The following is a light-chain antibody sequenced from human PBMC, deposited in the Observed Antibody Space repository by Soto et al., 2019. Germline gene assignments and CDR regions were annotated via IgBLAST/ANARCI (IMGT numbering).Light chain of an antibody. V-gene: IGLV1-44*01. CDR3: AAWDDSLNGPV. J-gene: IGLJ3*02. CDR1: GSSIGSNT. CDR2: TNN. Sequence: QPVLTQPPSASGTPGQRVTISCSGSGSSIGSNTVNWYQQLPGTAPKLLIFTNNQRPSGVPDRFSGSKSGTSASLAISGLQSEDEADYYCAAWDDSLNGPVFGGGTKLTVL.